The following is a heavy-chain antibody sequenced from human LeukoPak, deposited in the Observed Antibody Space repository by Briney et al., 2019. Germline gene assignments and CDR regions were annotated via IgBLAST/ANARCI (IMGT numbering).Heavy chain of an antibody. D-gene: IGHD1-26*01. CDR2: INWNGGGT. J-gene: IGHJ6*02. Sequence: GGSLRLSRAATGFTFKDYGMHWVRQPPGKGLEWVSSINWNGGGTDYADSVKGRFTISRDNAKNSLYLQLGSLRPEDTALYYCAKHMRATNTYSFFGLDVWGQGTTVTVSS. CDR3: AKHMRATNTYSFFGLDV. CDR1: GFTFKDYG. V-gene: IGHV3-9*01.